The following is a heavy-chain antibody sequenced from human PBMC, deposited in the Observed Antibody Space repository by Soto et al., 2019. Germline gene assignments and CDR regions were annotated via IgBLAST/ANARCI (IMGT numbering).Heavy chain of an antibody. CDR2: IYYSGST. CDR3: ARDKEDDRYYLGMDV. V-gene: IGHV4-59*01. Sequence: NPSETLSLTCTVSGGSISSYYWSWIRQPPGKGLEWLGYIYYSGSTNYNPSLKSRVTISVDTSKNQFSLKLTSVTAADTAVYYCARDKEDDRYYLGMDVWGQGTTVTVSS. D-gene: IGHD1-1*01. CDR1: GGSISSYY. J-gene: IGHJ6*02.